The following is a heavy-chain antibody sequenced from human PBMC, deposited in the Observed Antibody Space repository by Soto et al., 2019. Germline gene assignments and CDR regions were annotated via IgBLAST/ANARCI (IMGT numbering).Heavy chain of an antibody. CDR2: ISPYNDYT. Sequence: QGQLAQSANEVKKPGASVRVSCKAAGYTFIRYGIAWVRQAPGQGLEWMGWISPYNDYTVYAQKFQGRVSLTAYTSTRTVYMNLRGLKSDDTAVYYCARGGYYDNCWGKLSHYGLDVWGQGTSVSVSS. D-gene: IGHD3-16*01. J-gene: IGHJ6*02. CDR1: GYTFIRYG. V-gene: IGHV1-18*01. CDR3: ARGGYYDNCWGKLSHYGLDV.